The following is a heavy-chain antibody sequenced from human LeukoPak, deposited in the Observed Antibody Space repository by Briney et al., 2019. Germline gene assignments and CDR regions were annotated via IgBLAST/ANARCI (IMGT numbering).Heavy chain of an antibody. V-gene: IGHV1-18*01. CDR3: AKVHCISTNCNHIWTYFDY. Sequence: ASVKVSCKAAGYTFTSHGFIWLRQAPGQGLEWMGWITVNDGYTKYAQELQGRVTMTTDTSTSTAYMELRSLRSDDTAVYYCAKVHCISTNCNHIWTYFDYWGQGTLVTVSS. CDR2: ITVNDGYT. J-gene: IGHJ4*02. D-gene: IGHD2-2*01. CDR1: GYTFTSHG.